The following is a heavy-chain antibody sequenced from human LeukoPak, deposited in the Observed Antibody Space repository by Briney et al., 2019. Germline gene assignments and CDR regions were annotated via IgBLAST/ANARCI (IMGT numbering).Heavy chain of an antibody. Sequence: GGSLRLSCAASGFTFSRYGMHWVRQAPGKGLEWVAVISYDGSNKYYVDSVKGRFTISKDNSKNTPYLQMNSLRAEDTAVYYCAKDRYSLTGYLDYWGQGTLVTVSS. V-gene: IGHV3-30*18. CDR3: AKDRYSLTGYLDY. D-gene: IGHD3-9*01. J-gene: IGHJ4*02. CDR2: ISYDGSNK. CDR1: GFTFSRYG.